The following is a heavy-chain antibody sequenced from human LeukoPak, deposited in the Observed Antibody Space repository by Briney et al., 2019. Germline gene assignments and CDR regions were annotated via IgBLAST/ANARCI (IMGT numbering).Heavy chain of an antibody. CDR1: GFTLTSYA. Sequence: PGESLRLSCAASGFTLTSYAMSWVRQAPGEGLEWVSAIIGSVHSTYYADSVKGRFTISRDNSKNTLYLQMNSLRAEDTAVYYCAKHSYDSSGYYSIDYWGQGTLVTVFS. CDR3: AKHSYDSSGYYSIDY. D-gene: IGHD3-22*01. CDR2: IIGSVHST. V-gene: IGHV3-23*01. J-gene: IGHJ4*02.